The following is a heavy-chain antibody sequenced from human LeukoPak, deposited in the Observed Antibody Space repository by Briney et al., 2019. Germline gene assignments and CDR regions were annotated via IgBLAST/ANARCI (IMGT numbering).Heavy chain of an antibody. CDR2: IGASGADT. J-gene: IGHJ3*01. D-gene: IGHD3-22*01. CDR3: AKRPRDSSGYYLGAFDG. CDR1: GFTFSSYA. V-gene: IGHV3-23*01. Sequence: GGSLRLSCAASGFTFSSYAMSWVRQTPGKGLDWVSAIGASGADTYYADSAKGRFTVSRDNSKNTLYLQMSSLRADDTAVYFCAKRPRDSSGYYLGAFDGWGQGTTVTVSS.